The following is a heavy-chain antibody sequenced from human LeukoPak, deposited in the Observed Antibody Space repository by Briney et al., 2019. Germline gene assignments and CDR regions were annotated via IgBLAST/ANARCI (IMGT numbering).Heavy chain of an antibody. CDR2: ISSSGSTI. Sequence: GGSLRLSCAASGFTFSSYEMNWVRQAPGKGLEWVSYISSSGSTIYYADSVKGRFTISRDNAKNSLYLQMNSLRAEDRAVYYCASGQLWPYFDYWGQGTLVTVSS. D-gene: IGHD5-18*01. CDR1: GFTFSSYE. J-gene: IGHJ4*02. V-gene: IGHV3-48*03. CDR3: ASGQLWPYFDY.